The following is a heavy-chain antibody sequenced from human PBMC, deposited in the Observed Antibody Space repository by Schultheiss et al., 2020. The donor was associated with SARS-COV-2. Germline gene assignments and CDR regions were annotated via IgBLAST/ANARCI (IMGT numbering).Heavy chain of an antibody. D-gene: IGHD2-2*01. V-gene: IGHV4-4*07. Sequence: SQTLSLTCTVSGGSISSYYWSWIRQPPGKGLEWIGRIYTSGSTNYNPSLKSRVTMSVDTSKNQFSLKLSSVTAADTAVYYCARGRASIVVVPAAYDYWGQGTLVTVSS. CDR1: GGSISSYY. J-gene: IGHJ4*02. CDR3: ARGRASIVVVPAAYDY. CDR2: IYTSGST.